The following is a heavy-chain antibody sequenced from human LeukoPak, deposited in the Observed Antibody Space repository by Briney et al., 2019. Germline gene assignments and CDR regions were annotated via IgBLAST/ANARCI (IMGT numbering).Heavy chain of an antibody. D-gene: IGHD5-18*01. CDR2: IKKDESEK. CDR3: ARHLSGITGYTYGRGIDY. Sequence: GTSLRLSCAASGFTFSSYWMSWVRQAPGKGLEWVANIKKDESEKYYVDSVKGRFTISRDNAKKSLYLQMNSLRAEDTAVYYCARHLSGITGYTYGRGIDYWGQGTPVTVSS. CDR1: GFTFSSYW. J-gene: IGHJ4*02. V-gene: IGHV3-7*01.